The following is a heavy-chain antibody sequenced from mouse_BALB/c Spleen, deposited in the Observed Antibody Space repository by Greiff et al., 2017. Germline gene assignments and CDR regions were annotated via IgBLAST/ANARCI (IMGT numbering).Heavy chain of an antibody. CDR3: TTGPHYFDF. CDR2: IYPSDSYA. CDR1: GYTFTSYW. V-gene: IGHV1-69*02. Sequence: QVQLKESGAELVRPGASVTLSCKASGYTFTSYWINWVKQRPGQGLEWIGNIYPSDSYANYNQNFKDKATLTVDKSSSTAYMQLSSPTSEDSAVYYCTTGPHYFDFWGQGTTLTVSS. J-gene: IGHJ2*01.